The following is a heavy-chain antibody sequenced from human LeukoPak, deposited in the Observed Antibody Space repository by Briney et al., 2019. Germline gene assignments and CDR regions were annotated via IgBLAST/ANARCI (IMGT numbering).Heavy chain of an antibody. V-gene: IGHV4-4*07. CDR3: ARDRSRGIAAAGRPPYNWFDP. CDR1: GGSISSYY. Sequence: SETLSLTCTVSGGSISSYYWSWIRQPAGKGLEWIGRIYTSGSTNYNPSLKSRVTMSVDTSKSQFSLKLSSVTAADTAVYYCARDRSRGIAAAGRPPYNWFDPWGQGTLVTVSS. J-gene: IGHJ5*02. CDR2: IYTSGST. D-gene: IGHD6-13*01.